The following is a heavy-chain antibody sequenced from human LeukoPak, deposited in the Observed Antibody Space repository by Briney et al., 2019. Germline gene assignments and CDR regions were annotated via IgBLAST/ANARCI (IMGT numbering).Heavy chain of an antibody. J-gene: IGHJ6*03. V-gene: IGHV1-46*01. Sequence: ASVKVSCKASGYTFRNYAINWVRQAPGQGLEWMGIINPSGGSTSYAQKFQGRVTMTRDMSTSTAYMELSRLRSDDTAVYYCARDGAVWFGGKYYYYYYYMDVWGKGTTVTISS. CDR2: INPSGGST. D-gene: IGHD3-10*01. CDR1: GYTFRNYA. CDR3: ARDGAVWFGGKYYYYYYYMDV.